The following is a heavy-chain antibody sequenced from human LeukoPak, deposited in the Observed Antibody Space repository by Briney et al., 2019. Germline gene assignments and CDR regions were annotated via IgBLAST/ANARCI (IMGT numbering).Heavy chain of an antibody. CDR1: GFTVSSNY. Sequence: GGSLRLSCAASGFTVSSNYMSWVRQAPGKGLEWVSVIYSGGSTYYADSVKGRFTISRDNSKNTLYLQMNSLRVEDTAVYYCARAPDCSGGSCYSDYWGQGTLVTVSS. J-gene: IGHJ4*02. CDR2: IYSGGST. V-gene: IGHV3-53*01. D-gene: IGHD2-15*01. CDR3: ARAPDCSGGSCYSDY.